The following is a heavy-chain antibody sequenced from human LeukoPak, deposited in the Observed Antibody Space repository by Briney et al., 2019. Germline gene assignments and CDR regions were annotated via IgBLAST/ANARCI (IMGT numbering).Heavy chain of an antibody. J-gene: IGHJ3*02. CDR3: AKAKGGYYGSGWGSYGAFDI. CDR2: ISWNSGSI. V-gene: IGHV3-9*01. CDR1: GFTFDDYA. Sequence: PGGSLRLSCAASGFTFDDYAMHWVRQAPGKGLEWVSGISWNSGSIGYADFVKGRFTIARDNAKNSLYLQMNSLRAEDTALYYCAKAKGGYYGSGWGSYGAFDIWGQGTMVTVSS. D-gene: IGHD3-10*01.